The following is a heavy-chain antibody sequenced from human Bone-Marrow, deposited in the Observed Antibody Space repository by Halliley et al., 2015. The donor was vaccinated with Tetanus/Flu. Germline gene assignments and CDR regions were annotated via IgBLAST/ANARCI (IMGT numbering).Heavy chain of an antibody. D-gene: IGHD5-12*01. CDR2: IYYSGNT. V-gene: IGHV4-61*01. J-gene: IGHJ6*02. CDR3: ARDTPSGFYYYGLDV. CDR1: GGSLSSDTSY. Sequence: TLSLTCTVSGGSLSSDTSYWSWIRQPPGKGLEWIGFIYYSGNTNYNPSLKSRVTISVDTSKNQFSLKLNSVTAADTAVYYCARDTPSGFYYYGLDVWGQGTTVTVSS.